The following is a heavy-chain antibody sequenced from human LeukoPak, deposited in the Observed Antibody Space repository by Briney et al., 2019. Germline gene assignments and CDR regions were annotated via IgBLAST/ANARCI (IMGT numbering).Heavy chain of an antibody. J-gene: IGHJ4*02. CDR1: GGSISSSSYY. V-gene: IGHV4-39*01. Sequence: PSETLSLTCTVSGGSISSSSYYWGGIRQPPGKGLEWIGSIYYSGSTYYNPSLKSRVTISVDTSKNQFSLKLSSVTAADTAVYYCARRVVGATDDWGQGTLVTVSS. CDR3: ARRVVGATDD. D-gene: IGHD1-26*01. CDR2: IYYSGST.